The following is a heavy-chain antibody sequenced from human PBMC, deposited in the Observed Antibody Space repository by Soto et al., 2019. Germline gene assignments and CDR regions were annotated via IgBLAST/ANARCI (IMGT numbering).Heavy chain of an antibody. CDR1: GYTFTSYG. CDR3: AREVGTIFGPPSYGMDV. V-gene: IGHV1-18*01. D-gene: IGHD3-3*01. CDR2: ISAYNGNT. J-gene: IGHJ6*02. Sequence: GASVKVSCKASGYTFTSYGISWVRQAPGQGLEWMGWISAYNGNTNYAQKLQGRVTMTTDTSTSTAYMELRSLRSDDTAVYYCAREVGTIFGPPSYGMDVWGQGTTVTVSS.